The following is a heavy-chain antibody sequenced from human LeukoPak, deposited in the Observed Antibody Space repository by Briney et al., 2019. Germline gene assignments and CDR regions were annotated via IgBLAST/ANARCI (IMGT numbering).Heavy chain of an antibody. V-gene: IGHV4-39*07. J-gene: IGHJ4*02. CDR1: GGSISSSSYY. D-gene: IGHD2-15*01. Sequence: SETLSLTCTVSGGSISSSSYYWGWIRQPPGKGLEWIGSIYYSGSTNYNPSLKSRVTISVDTSKNQFSLKLSSVTAADTAVYYCARYCSGGSCYIDTFDYWGQGTLVTVSS. CDR2: IYYSGST. CDR3: ARYCSGGSCYIDTFDY.